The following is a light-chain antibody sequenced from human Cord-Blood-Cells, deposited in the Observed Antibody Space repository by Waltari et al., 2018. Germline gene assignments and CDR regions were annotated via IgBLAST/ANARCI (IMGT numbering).Light chain of an antibody. CDR1: QSVSSY. CDR2: DAS. CDR3: QQRSNWPPLT. Sequence: PATLSLSPGERATLSCRASQSVSSYLAWYQQKPGQAPRLLIYDASNRATGIPARFSGSGSGTDFTLTISSLEPEDFAVYYCQQRSNWPPLTFGGGTKVEI. J-gene: IGKJ4*01. V-gene: IGKV3-11*01.